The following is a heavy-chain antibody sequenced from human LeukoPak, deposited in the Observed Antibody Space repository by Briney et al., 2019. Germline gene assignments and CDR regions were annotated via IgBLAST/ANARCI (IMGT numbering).Heavy chain of an antibody. V-gene: IGHV1-58*02. Sequence: SVKVSCKASGFTFTSSAMQWVRQSRGQRLEWRGWIVVGSCNTNYAQKFQERVTITRDMSTSTAYMELSSLRSEDTAVYYCAGGLLDILTGSLSWFDPWGQGTLVTVSS. J-gene: IGHJ5*02. CDR3: AGGLLDILTGSLSWFDP. D-gene: IGHD3-9*01. CDR2: IVVGSCNT. CDR1: GFTFTSSA.